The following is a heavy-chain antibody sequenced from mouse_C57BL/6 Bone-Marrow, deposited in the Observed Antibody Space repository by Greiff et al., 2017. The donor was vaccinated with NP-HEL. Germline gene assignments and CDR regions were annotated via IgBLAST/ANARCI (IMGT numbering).Heavy chain of an antibody. CDR2: ITYGGSN. CDR3: ATADYDFDFAS. CDR1: GYSITGGYY. V-gene: IGHV3-6*01. J-gene: IGHJ2*01. Sequence: EVQLQQSGPGLVKPSQSLSLTCSVTGYSITGGYYWNWIRQFPGNKLEWMGYITYGGSNNYNPSLKNRISITRDTSGNQFFLKLNSVTTEDSATHYCATADYDFDFASWGQGTTLTVSS. D-gene: IGHD2-4*01.